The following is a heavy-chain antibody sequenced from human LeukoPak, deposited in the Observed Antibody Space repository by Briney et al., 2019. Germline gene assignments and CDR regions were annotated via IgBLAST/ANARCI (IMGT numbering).Heavy chain of an antibody. CDR3: ARTVSSAGWSDDAFDI. Sequence: PGGSLRLSCAASGFTFDDYVMNWARQAPGKGLEWVSGISWDGGSTGYADSVKGRFTISRDNAKNFLYLQMNSLRAEDTALYYCARTVSSAGWSDDAFDIWGQGTMVTVSS. CDR2: ISWDGGST. V-gene: IGHV3-20*04. CDR1: GFTFDDYV. J-gene: IGHJ3*02. D-gene: IGHD6-19*01.